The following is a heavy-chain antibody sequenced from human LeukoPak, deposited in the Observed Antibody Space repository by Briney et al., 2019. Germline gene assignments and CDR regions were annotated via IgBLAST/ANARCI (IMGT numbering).Heavy chain of an antibody. CDR2: IFETRRT. CDR1: GASITSHY. V-gene: IGHV4-59*11. CDR3: ARGGWGDESWSGRAINWVDP. J-gene: IGHJ5*02. Sequence: PSETLSLTCAVSGASITSHYWSWIRQPPGKGLEWIGYIFETRRTNYRPYFKSRVTISADPSKNQFSLRLSSVTAADTAVYYRARGGWGDESWSGRAINWVDPWGQGTLVTVSS. D-gene: IGHD3-3*01.